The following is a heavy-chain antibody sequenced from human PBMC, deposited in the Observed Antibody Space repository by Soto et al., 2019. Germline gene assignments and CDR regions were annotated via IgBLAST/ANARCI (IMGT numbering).Heavy chain of an antibody. CDR2: IYYSGST. J-gene: IGHJ4*02. V-gene: IGHV4-59*01. Sequence: PSETLSLTCTVSGGSISSYYWSWIRQPPGKGLEWIGYIYYSGSTNYNPSLKSRVTISVDTSKNQFSLKLSSVTAADTAVYYCARAVISGYYTYFDYWGQGTLVTVSS. CDR1: GGSISSYY. D-gene: IGHD3-22*01. CDR3: ARAVISGYYTYFDY.